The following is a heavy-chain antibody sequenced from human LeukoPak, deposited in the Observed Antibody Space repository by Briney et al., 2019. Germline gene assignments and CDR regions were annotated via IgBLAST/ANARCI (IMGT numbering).Heavy chain of an antibody. Sequence: PGRSLRLSCAASGFTFSSYGMHWVRQAPGKGLEWVAVISSDGNNKNYVDSVKGRFTISRDNSKNTLYLQMNSLRAEDTAVYYCAKARGEQNGGSNYWGQGTQVIVSS. D-gene: IGHD2-15*01. CDR3: AKARGEQNGGSNY. V-gene: IGHV3-30*18. CDR2: ISSDGNNK. J-gene: IGHJ4*02. CDR1: GFTFSSYG.